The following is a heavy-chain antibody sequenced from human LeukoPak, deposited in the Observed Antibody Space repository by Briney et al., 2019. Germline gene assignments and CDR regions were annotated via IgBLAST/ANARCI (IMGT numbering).Heavy chain of an antibody. CDR3: TRVGGYDLGDWFNP. CDR2: IYYGGPT. Sequence: AGSLSLTCTASGDTISTNYWSWIRQPPGKGLEWVAYIYYGGPTNYNASLKSRITMSGDKSKNKLSLRLSTVTAADTAVYYCTRVGGYDLGDWFNPWGQGTPVTASS. V-gene: IGHV4-59*12. D-gene: IGHD5-12*01. J-gene: IGHJ5*02. CDR1: GDTISTNY.